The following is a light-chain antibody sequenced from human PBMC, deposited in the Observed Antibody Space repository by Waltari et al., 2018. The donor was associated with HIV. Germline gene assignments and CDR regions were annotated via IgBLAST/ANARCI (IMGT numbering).Light chain of an antibody. CDR1: QGISKW. CDR3: QQANSFRFT. CDR2: GTS. J-gene: IGKJ3*01. V-gene: IGKV1-12*01. Sequence: DIQMTQSPSFVSASVGDRVTITCRASQGISKWLAWYQQKPGKATKLLIYGTSTLQNGVPSRFSGSGSGTEFTLTINSLQPEDSATYYCQQANSFRFTFGPGTRVDLK.